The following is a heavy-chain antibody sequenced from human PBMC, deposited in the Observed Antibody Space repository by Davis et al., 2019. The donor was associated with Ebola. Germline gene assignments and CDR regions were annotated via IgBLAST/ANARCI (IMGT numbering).Heavy chain of an antibody. CDR2: INPHNGNT. CDR3: ARAQFPTTSDH. J-gene: IGHJ4*02. CDR1: GYTFTSYG. Sequence: AASVKVSCKASGYTFTSYGISWVRQAPGQGLEWMGWINPHNGNTNYGQIVQGRVTMTTDTSTSTAYMEVGSLRSDDTAVYYCARAQFPTTSDHWGQGTLVTISA. V-gene: IGHV1-18*01. D-gene: IGHD1-1*01.